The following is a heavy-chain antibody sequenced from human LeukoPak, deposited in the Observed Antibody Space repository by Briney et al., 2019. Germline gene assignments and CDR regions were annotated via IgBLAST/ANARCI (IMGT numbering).Heavy chain of an antibody. CDR3: AHGDFWSGYYPY. D-gene: IGHD3-3*01. Sequence: PSETLSLTCTVSGGSVSSGSYYWTWIRQPAGKGLEWIGHIYTSGNTNYNPSLKSRVTISVDTSKNQFSLKLTSVTAADTAVYYCAHGDFWSGYYPYWGQGTLVTVSS. J-gene: IGHJ4*02. CDR2: IYTSGNT. CDR1: GGSVSSGSYY. V-gene: IGHV4-61*09.